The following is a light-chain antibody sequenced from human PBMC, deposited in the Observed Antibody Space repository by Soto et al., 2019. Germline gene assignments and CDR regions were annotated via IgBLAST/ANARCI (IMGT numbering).Light chain of an antibody. Sequence: QSVLTQPASVSGSPGQSITISCTGTSSDVGAYTFVSWYQQHPDKVPKLMIFDVSRRPSGVSDHFYSSKSGNTASLTISGLQPEDEADYYCSSYTSSSTHVFGSGTKVTVL. CDR1: SSDVGAYTF. CDR3: SSYTSSSTHV. J-gene: IGLJ1*01. V-gene: IGLV2-14*03. CDR2: DVS.